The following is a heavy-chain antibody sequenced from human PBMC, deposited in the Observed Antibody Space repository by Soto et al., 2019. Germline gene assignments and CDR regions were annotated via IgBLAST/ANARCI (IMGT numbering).Heavy chain of an antibody. D-gene: IGHD4-17*01. CDR1: GFTFRSYA. J-gene: IGHJ4*02. Sequence: HPGGSLRLSCAASGFTFRSYAMHWVRQAPGKGLECVAVISYDGSNKYYADSVRGRFTISRDSSKNTLFLQMSSLRPEDTAVYYCARDFRPPYGVRYFDYWGQGTLVTVSS. CDR3: ARDFRPPYGVRYFDY. V-gene: IGHV3-30-3*01. CDR2: ISYDGSNK.